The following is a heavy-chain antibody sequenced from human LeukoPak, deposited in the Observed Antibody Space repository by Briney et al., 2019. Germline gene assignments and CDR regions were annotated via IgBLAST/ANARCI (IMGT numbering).Heavy chain of an antibody. CDR2: INPNSGGT. CDR3: AREKTYYDFWSGRTLGY. V-gene: IGHV1-2*02. D-gene: IGHD3-3*01. CDR1: GYTFTGYY. Sequence: ASVKVSCKASGYTFTGYYMHWVRQAPGQGLEWMGWINPNSGGTNYAQKFQGRVTMTRDTSISTAYMDLSRLRSDDTAVYYCAREKTYYDFWSGRTLGYWGQGTLVTVSS. J-gene: IGHJ4*02.